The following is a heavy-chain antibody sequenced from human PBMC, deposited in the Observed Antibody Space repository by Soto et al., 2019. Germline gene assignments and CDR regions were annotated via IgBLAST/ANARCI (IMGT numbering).Heavy chain of an antibody. CDR1: GFTFSNAW. CDR3: TPEVLNWNDFDY. V-gene: IGHV3-15*01. Sequence: GGSLRLSCAASGFTFSNAWMSWVRQAPGKGLEWVGRIKSKTDGGTTDYAAPVKGRFTISRDDSKNTLYLQMNSLKTEDTAVYYCTPEVLNWNDFDYWGQGTLVTVSS. CDR2: IKSKTDGGTT. J-gene: IGHJ4*02. D-gene: IGHD1-1*01.